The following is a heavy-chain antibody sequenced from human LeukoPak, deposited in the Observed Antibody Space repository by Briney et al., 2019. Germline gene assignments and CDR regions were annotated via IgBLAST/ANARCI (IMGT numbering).Heavy chain of an antibody. D-gene: IGHD6-13*01. CDR3: ARVSGRTGYSSSWWLGLYYYYYMDV. Sequence: EASVKVSCKASGYTFTSYGISWVRQAPGQGLEWMGWISAYNGNTNYAQKLQGRVTMTTDTSTSTAYMELRSLRSDDTAVYYCARVSGRTGYSSSWWLGLYYYYYMDVWGKGTTVTVSS. CDR1: GYTFTSYG. CDR2: ISAYNGNT. J-gene: IGHJ6*03. V-gene: IGHV1-18*01.